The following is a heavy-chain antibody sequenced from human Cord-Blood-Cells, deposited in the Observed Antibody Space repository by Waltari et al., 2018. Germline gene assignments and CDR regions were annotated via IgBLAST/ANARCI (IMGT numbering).Heavy chain of an antibody. CDR3: ARVSLEQLVYFDY. D-gene: IGHD6-6*01. CDR2: INHSGSP. V-gene: IGHV4-34*01. CDR1: GGPSSGHY. Sequence: QVQLQQWGAGLLKPPETLSLPCAVYGGPSSGHYWSWIRQPPGKGLAWMGEINHSGSPNYNPSLKSRVTISVDTSKNQFSLKLSSVTAADTAVYYCARVSLEQLVYFDYWGQGTLVTVSS. J-gene: IGHJ4*02.